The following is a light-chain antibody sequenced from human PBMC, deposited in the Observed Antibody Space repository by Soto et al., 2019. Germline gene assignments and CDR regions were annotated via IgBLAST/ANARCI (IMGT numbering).Light chain of an antibody. Sequence: EMVLTQSPAPLSLSPGDRAILSCRASQHVNRYLGWYQQKPGQAPRLLIYDASNRATGIPARFSGSASGTDFSLAISSVEPEDFAVYYCHHRVNWPTFGPGNKVDMK. J-gene: IGKJ3*01. V-gene: IGKV3-11*01. CDR3: HHRVNWPT. CDR2: DAS. CDR1: QHVNRY.